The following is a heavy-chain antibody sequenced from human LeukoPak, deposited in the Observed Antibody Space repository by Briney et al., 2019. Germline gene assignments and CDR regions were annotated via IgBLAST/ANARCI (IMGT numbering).Heavy chain of an antibody. CDR1: GGTFSSYA. V-gene: IGHV1-69*05. J-gene: IGHJ4*02. Sequence: SVKVSCKASGGTFSSYAISWVRQAPGQGLEWMGGIIPIFGKANYAQKFQGRVTITTDESTSTAYMELRSLRSEDTAVYYCARESWDYYDSSGYAWGQGTLVTVSS. CDR2: IIPIFGKA. D-gene: IGHD3-22*01. CDR3: ARESWDYYDSSGYA.